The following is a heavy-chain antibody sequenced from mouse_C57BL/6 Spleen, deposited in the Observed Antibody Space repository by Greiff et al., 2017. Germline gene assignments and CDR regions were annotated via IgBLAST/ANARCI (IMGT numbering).Heavy chain of an antibody. CDR3: AREGDYYVSRYFDV. V-gene: IGHV5-4*01. CDR2: ISDGGSYT. J-gene: IGHJ1*03. Sequence: EVQLVESGGGLVKPGGSLKLSCAASGFTFSSYAMSWVRQTPEQRLEWVATISDGGSYTYYPDNVKGRFTIARDNAKNNLYLQMSHLKSEDTAMYYCAREGDYYVSRYFDVWGTGTTVTVSS. CDR1: GFTFSSYA. D-gene: IGHD1-1*01.